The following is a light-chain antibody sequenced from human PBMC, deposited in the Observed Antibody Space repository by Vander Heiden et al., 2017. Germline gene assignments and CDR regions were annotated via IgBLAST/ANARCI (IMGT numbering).Light chain of an antibody. V-gene: IGKV1-5*03. J-gene: IGKJ2*01. CDR3: QQYNSYALDT. CDR2: KAS. Sequence: DIQMTQSPSTLSASVGDRVTITCRASQSISSWLAWYQQKPGKAPKLLSYKASSLESGVPSRCSGSGSGTEFTLTISSLQPDDFATYYCQQYNSYALDTFRQGTKLGIK. CDR1: QSISSW.